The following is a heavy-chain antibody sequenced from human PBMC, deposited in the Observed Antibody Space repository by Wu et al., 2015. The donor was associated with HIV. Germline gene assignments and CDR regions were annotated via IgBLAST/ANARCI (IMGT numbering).Heavy chain of an antibody. CDR3: ARDLGPAAGIPIY. D-gene: IGHD6-13*01. Sequence: QVQLVQSGAEVKKPGASVKVSCKASGYNFTGYYMHWVRQAPGQGLEWMGWINPNSGGTNYAQKFQGRVTMTRDTPISTAYMELSRLRSDDTAVYYCARDLGPAAGIPIYWGQGTLVTVSS. J-gene: IGHJ4*02. CDR2: INPNSGGT. V-gene: IGHV1-2*02. CDR1: GYNFTGYY.